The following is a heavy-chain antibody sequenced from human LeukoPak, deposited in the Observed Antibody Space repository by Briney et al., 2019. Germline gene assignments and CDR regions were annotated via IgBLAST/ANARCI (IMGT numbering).Heavy chain of an antibody. J-gene: IGHJ6*03. Sequence: SETLSLTCAVYDGSFSGYYWSWIRQPPGKGLEWIGEINHSGSTDYNPSLKSRVTISVDTSKNQFSLKLSSVTAADTAVYYCARDTVTTGYYYYMDVWGKGTTVTVSS. CDR1: DGSFSGYY. D-gene: IGHD4-17*01. CDR2: INHSGST. V-gene: IGHV4-34*01. CDR3: ARDTVTTGYYYYMDV.